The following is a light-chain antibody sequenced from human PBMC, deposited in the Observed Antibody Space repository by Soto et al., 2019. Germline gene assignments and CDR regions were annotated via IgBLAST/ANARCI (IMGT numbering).Light chain of an antibody. CDR1: SSNIGSNY. CDR3: AAWDDSLSGRV. J-gene: IGLJ2*01. Sequence: QSVLTQPPSASGTPGQRVTISCSGSSSNIGSNYVYWYQQLPGTAPKLLIYRNSHRPSGVPDRFSGSKSGTSASLAISGLRSEDEADYYCAAWDDSLSGRVFGGGTKVTVL. V-gene: IGLV1-47*01. CDR2: RNS.